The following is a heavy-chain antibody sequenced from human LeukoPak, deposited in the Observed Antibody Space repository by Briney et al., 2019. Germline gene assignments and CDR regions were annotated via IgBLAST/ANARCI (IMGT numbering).Heavy chain of an antibody. CDR1: GFTFSSYW. D-gene: IGHD3-22*01. CDR3: ARGELSSGYYYDY. V-gene: IGHV3-7*03. CDR2: IKQDGSEK. J-gene: IGHJ4*02. Sequence: GGSLRLSSAASGFTFSSYWMSWVRQAPGKGLEWVANIKQDGSEKYYVDSVKGRFTISRDNAKNSLYLQMNSLRAEDTAVYYCARGELSSGYYYDYWGQGTLVTVSS.